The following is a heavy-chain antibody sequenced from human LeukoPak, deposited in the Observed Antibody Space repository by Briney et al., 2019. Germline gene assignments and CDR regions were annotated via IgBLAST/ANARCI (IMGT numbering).Heavy chain of an antibody. J-gene: IGHJ4*02. CDR1: GFTFSYYG. V-gene: IGHV3-30*02. D-gene: IGHD3-3*01. CDR3: AKDFEWLAVRYYFDY. CDR2: IRYDGSNK. Sequence: GGSLRLSCAASGFTFSYYGMHWVRQAPGKGLEWVAFIRYDGSNKYYADSMKGRFTISRDNSKNTLYLQMNSLRAEDTAVYYCAKDFEWLAVRYYFDYWGQGTLVTVSS.